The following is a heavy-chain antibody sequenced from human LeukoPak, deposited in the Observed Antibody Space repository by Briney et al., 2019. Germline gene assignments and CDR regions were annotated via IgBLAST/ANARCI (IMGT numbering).Heavy chain of an antibody. Sequence: SETLSLTCAVYGGSFSGYYWSWIRQPPGKGLEWIGEINHSGSTNYNPSLKSRVTISVDTSKNQFSLKLSSVTAADTAVYYCAREDLYSSTPAGYFDYWGQGTLVTVSS. V-gene: IGHV4-34*01. J-gene: IGHJ4*02. CDR2: INHSGST. CDR3: AREDLYSSTPAGYFDY. CDR1: GGSFSGYY. D-gene: IGHD6-13*01.